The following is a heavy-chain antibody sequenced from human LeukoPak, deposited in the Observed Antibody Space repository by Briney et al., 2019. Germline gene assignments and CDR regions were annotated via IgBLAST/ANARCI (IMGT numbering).Heavy chain of an antibody. CDR2: ISGSGGST. CDR3: AKGAPYYYDSSGYYFAFDI. D-gene: IGHD3-22*01. V-gene: IGHV3-23*01. CDR1: GFTFSSYA. J-gene: IGHJ3*02. Sequence: GGSLRLSCAASGFTFSSYAMSWVRQAPGKGLEWVSAISGSGGSTYYADSVKGRFTISRDNSKNTLYLQMNSLRAEDTAVYYCAKGAPYYYDSSGYYFAFDIWGQGTMVTVSS.